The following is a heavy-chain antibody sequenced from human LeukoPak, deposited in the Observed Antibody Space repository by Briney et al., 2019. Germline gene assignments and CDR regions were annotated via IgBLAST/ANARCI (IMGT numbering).Heavy chain of an antibody. Sequence: GESLKISCKASGNSFTSYWIAWVRQMPGKGLEWMGIIYPGDSDTRYSPSFQGQVTISADKSITTAYLQWNSLKPSDTAMYYCARRSSLATPLFDYWGQGTLVTVSS. D-gene: IGHD2-15*01. V-gene: IGHV5-51*01. J-gene: IGHJ4*02. CDR3: ARRSSLATPLFDY. CDR2: IYPGDSDT. CDR1: GNSFTSYW.